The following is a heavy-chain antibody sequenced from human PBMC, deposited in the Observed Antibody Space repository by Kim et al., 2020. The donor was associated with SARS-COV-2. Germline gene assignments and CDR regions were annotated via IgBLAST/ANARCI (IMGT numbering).Heavy chain of an antibody. CDR1: GDSISSSSYY. J-gene: IGHJ5*02. CDR2: IYYSGST. CDR3: ARHPLKDNLFTIFGVVPAMGFDT. D-gene: IGHD3-3*01. Sequence: SETLSLTCTVSGDSISSSSYYWDWIRQPPGKGLEWIGSIYYSGSTYYNPSLKSRVSISVDTSKNHFSLRLTSVTAADTAVYYCARHPLKDNLFTIFGVVPAMGFDTWGQGTRVTVSS. V-gene: IGHV4-39*01.